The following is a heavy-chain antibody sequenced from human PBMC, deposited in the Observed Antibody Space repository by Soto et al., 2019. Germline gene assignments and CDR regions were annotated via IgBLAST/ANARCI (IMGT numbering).Heavy chain of an antibody. J-gene: IGHJ6*02. CDR1: GDTFKNCV. V-gene: IGHV1-69*01. CDR2: IIPLFGTT. D-gene: IGHD3-10*01. CDR3: AAELGFGKLSVV. Sequence: QVQVVQSGVEVRRPGSSVKVSCKASGDTFKNCVISWVRQAPGQGLEWMGGIIPLFGTTDFAQRFQGRITITTDESTTTAYMDLSRLRSEDTATYYCAAELGFGKLSVVWGQGTTVIVSS.